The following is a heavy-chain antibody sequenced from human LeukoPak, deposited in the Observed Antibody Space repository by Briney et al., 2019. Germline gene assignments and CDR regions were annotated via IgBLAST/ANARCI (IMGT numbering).Heavy chain of an antibody. J-gene: IGHJ4*02. V-gene: IGHV3-7*05. CDR1: AFTFSMYW. CDR3: AKRSRTEYYFDS. Sequence: PGGSLRLSCSASAFTFSMYWMTWVRQAPGKGLEWVATIKEDGSDKYYVDSVRGRFTISRDNAENSLYLQMNSLTAEDTAVYYCAKRSRTEYYFDSWGQGTLVTVSS. CDR2: IKEDGSDK.